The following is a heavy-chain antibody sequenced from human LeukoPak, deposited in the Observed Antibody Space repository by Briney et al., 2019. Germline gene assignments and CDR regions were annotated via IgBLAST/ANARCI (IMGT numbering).Heavy chain of an antibody. CDR1: GFTFSSYG. J-gene: IGHJ4*02. Sequence: GGSLRLSCAASGFTFSSYGMSWVRQAPGKGLEWVSAISGSGGSTHYADSVKGRFTISRDNSKNTLYLQMNSLRAEDTAVYYCAKKSRGSGSYYGDYWGQGILVTVPS. CDR3: AKKSRGSGSYYGDY. CDR2: ISGSGGST. D-gene: IGHD3-10*01. V-gene: IGHV3-23*01.